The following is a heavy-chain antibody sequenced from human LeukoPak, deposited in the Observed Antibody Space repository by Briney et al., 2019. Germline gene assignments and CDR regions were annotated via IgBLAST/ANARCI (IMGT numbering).Heavy chain of an antibody. CDR3: IALASYCSSTSCSSY. Sequence: GGSLRLSCAASGFTLDDYAMHWVRQAPGKGLEWVSGICWNSGSIGYADSVKGPFTISRDNAKNSLYLQMNSLRAEDTALYYCIALASYCSSTSCSSYWGQGTLVTVSS. CDR1: GFTLDDYA. D-gene: IGHD2-2*01. CDR2: ICWNSGSI. V-gene: IGHV3-9*01. J-gene: IGHJ4*02.